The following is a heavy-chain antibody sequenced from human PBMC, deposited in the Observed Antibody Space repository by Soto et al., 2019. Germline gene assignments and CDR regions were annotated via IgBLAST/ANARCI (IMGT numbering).Heavy chain of an antibody. CDR2: IYYSGST. Sequence: TLSLTCTVSGGSISSSSYYWGWIRQPPGKGLEWIGSIYYSGSTYYNPSLKSRVTISVDTSKNQFSLKLSSVTAADTAVYYCARRGFMGATTIDYWGQGTLGTVSS. CDR1: GGSISSSSYY. CDR3: ARRGFMGATTIDY. D-gene: IGHD1-26*01. J-gene: IGHJ4*02. V-gene: IGHV4-39*01.